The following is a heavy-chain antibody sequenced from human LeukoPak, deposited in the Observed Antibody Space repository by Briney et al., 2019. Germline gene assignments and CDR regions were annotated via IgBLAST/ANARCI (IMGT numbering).Heavy chain of an antibody. CDR1: GGTFSSYA. V-gene: IGHV1-69*13. CDR2: IIPIFGTA. CDR3: ASQEIGSPTMIVDY. Sequence: GASVKVSCKASGGTFSSYAICWVRQAPGQELEWMGGIIPIFGTANYAQKFQGRVTITADESTSTAYMELSSLRSEDTAVYYCASQEIGSPTMIVDYWGQGTLVTVSS. D-gene: IGHD3-22*01. J-gene: IGHJ4*02.